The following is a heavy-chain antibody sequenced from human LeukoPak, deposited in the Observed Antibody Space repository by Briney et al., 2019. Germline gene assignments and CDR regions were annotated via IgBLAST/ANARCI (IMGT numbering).Heavy chain of an antibody. CDR2: IMEVGSER. CDR1: GSTFSSNW. V-gene: IGHV3-7*01. J-gene: IGHJ4*02. CDR3: ARRAYYYDSSGYYSWYYFDY. D-gene: IGHD3-22*01. Sequence: QAGESLRPSCAASGSTFSSNWMSWVRQAPGKGLGWVATIMEVGSERYYVDSVKGRFTISRDNAKNSLYLQMNSLRAEDTAVYYCARRAYYYDSSGYYSWYYFDYWGQGTLVTVSS.